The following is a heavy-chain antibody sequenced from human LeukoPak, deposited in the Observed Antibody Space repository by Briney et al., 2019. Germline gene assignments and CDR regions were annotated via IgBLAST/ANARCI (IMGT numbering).Heavy chain of an antibody. Sequence: GGSLRLSCEASGFTYSNYAMNWVRQAPGKGLEWVGRIKSKTDGGTTDYAAPVKGRFTISRDDSKNTLYLQMNSLKTEDTAVYYCTTDAEGGSYSYFDYWGQGTLVTVSS. J-gene: IGHJ4*02. CDR3: TTDAEGGSYSYFDY. CDR2: IKSKTDGGTT. D-gene: IGHD1-26*01. CDR1: GFTYSNYA. V-gene: IGHV3-15*01.